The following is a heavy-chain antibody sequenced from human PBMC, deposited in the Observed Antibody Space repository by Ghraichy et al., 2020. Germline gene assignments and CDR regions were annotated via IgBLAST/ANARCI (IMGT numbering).Heavy chain of an antibody. CDR2: ISGSGDNT. CDR1: GFTFSNYA. D-gene: IGHD2-2*02. J-gene: IGHJ5*02. V-gene: IGHV3-23*01. CDR3: AKSRSSSSTSCYNH. Sequence: LSLTCAASGFTFSNYAMNWVRQAPGKGLEWVSAISGSGDNTYYADSVKGRFTISRDSSKNTLYLQMNSLRAEDTAVYYCAKSRSSSSTSCYNHWGQGTLVTVSS.